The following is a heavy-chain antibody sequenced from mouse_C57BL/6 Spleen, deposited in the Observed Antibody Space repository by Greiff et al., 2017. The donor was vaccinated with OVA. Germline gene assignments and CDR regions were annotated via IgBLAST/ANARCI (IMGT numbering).Heavy chain of an antibody. V-gene: IGHV1-5*01. CDR1: GYTFTSYW. CDR2: IYPGNSDT. CDR3: TRGGDGANWYFDD. D-gene: IGHD2-3*01. Sequence: EVKLMESGTVLARPGASVKMSCKTSGYTFTSYWMHWVKQRPGQGLEWIGAIYPGNSDTSYNQKFKGKATLTAVTAASTAYLELSSLTTEDSAVYYGTRGGDGANWYFDDWGTGTTVTVSS. J-gene: IGHJ1*03.